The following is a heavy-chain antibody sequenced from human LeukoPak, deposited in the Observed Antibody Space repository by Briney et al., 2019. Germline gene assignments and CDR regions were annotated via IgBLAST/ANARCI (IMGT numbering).Heavy chain of an antibody. Sequence: PGGSLRLSCAASRFTFSDHYMDWVRQAPGKGLEWVARIRTRAKGYTTQYAPSVRDRFSISRDDSTNSVYLQMNSLKTEDTAVYFCARVGDYYDTSGFSSDAFDIWGLGTMVTVAS. D-gene: IGHD3-22*01. V-gene: IGHV3-72*01. J-gene: IGHJ3*02. CDR1: RFTFSDHY. CDR2: IRTRAKGYTT. CDR3: ARVGDYYDTSGFSSDAFDI.